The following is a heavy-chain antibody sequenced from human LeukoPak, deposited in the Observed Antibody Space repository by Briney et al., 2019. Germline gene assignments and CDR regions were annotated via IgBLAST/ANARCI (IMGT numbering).Heavy chain of an antibody. J-gene: IGHJ4*02. D-gene: IGHD5-12*01. CDR1: GYSISSGYY. Sequence: SETLSLTCAVSGYSISSGYYWGWIRQPPGQGLEWIGSIYHSGSTYYNPSLKSRVTISVDTSKNQFSLKLSSVTAADTAVYYCARSGYGACFDYWGQGTLVTVSS. CDR3: ARSGYGACFDY. CDR2: IYHSGST. V-gene: IGHV4-38-2*01.